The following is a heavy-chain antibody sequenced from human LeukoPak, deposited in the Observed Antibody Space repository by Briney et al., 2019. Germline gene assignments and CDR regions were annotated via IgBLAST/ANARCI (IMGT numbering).Heavy chain of an antibody. J-gene: IGHJ6*03. V-gene: IGHV4-34*01. CDR1: GGSFSGYY. D-gene: IGHD3-16*01. CDR2: INHSGST. Sequence: ASETLSLTCAVYGGSFSGYYWSWIRQPPGKGLEWIGEINHSGSTNYNPSLKSRVTISVDTSKNQFSLKLSSVTAADTAVYYCARGPSQIMENYMDVWGKGTTVTVSS. CDR3: ARGPSQIMENYMDV.